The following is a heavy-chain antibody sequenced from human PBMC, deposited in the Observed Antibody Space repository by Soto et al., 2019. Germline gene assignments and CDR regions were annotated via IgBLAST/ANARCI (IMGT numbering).Heavy chain of an antibody. J-gene: IGHJ4*02. CDR2: IDPSDSQT. CDR1: GYSFAGYW. CDR3: PRHIYDSDSGPTFQYYCCC. V-gene: IGHV5-10-1*01. Sequence: GESLKISCKGSGYSFAGYWITWVRQMPGKGLEWMGRIDPSDSQTYYSPSFRGHVTISAAKSITTVFLQWSSLRASDTAMYYCPRHIYDSDSGPTFQYYCCCRGKRCLVTVSS. D-gene: IGHD3-22*01.